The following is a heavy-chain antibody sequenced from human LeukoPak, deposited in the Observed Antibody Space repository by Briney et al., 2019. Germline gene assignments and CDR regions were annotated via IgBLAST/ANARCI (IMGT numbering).Heavy chain of an antibody. D-gene: IGHD2-15*01. CDR1: GYTFTNFG. CDR3: SRSGPGSCSGGSCYSNY. CDR2: ISAYNGNT. Sequence: SVKVSCTASGYTFTNFGISWVRQAPGQGLEWMGWISAYNGNTNYAQKLQGRITMTTDTSTNTAYMELRSLRSDDTAVYYCSRSGPGSCSGGSCYSNYWGQGTLVTVSS. J-gene: IGHJ4*02. V-gene: IGHV1-18*01.